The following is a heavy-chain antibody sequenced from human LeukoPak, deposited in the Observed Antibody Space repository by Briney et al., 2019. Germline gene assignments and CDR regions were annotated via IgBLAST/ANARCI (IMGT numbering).Heavy chain of an antibody. J-gene: IGHJ6*03. CDR1: GGSFSGYY. Sequence: SETLSLTCAVYGGSFSGYYWSWIRQHPGKGLEWIGYIYYSGSTYYNPSLKSRVTISVDTSKNQFSLKLSSVTAADTAVYYCARGLSGYYYYYMDVWGKGTTVTVSS. CDR2: IYYSGST. CDR3: ARGLSGYYYYYMDV. D-gene: IGHD3-22*01. V-gene: IGHV4-31*11.